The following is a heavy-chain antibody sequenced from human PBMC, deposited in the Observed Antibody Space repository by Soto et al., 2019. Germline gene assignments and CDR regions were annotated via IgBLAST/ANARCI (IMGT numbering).Heavy chain of an antibody. D-gene: IGHD3-3*01. J-gene: IGHJ3*02. Sequence: SETLSLTCTVSGGSISSSNYYWGWIRQPPGKGLEWIGSIYYGGSTYYNPSRKTRVTISVDTSKNQFSLKLNYVTAADTAVYYCAEQREGGRSVLAIWGKGTMVTV. V-gene: IGHV4-39*01. CDR1: GGSISSSNYY. CDR3: AEQREGGRSVLAI. CDR2: IYYGGST.